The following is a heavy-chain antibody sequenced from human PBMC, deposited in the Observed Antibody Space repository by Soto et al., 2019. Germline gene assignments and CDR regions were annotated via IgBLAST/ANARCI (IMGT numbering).Heavy chain of an antibody. V-gene: IGHV1-18*01. D-gene: IGHD2-2*01. CDR1: GYTFTSYG. J-gene: IGHJ3*02. CDR2: ISAYNGNT. CDR3: ARDLDDIVVVPAALVAFDI. Sequence: GASVKVSCKASGYTFTSYGISCVRQAPGQGLEWMGWISAYNGNTNYAQKLQGRVTMTTDTSTSTAYMELRSLRSDDTAVYYCARDLDDIVVVPAALVAFDIWGQGTMVTVSS.